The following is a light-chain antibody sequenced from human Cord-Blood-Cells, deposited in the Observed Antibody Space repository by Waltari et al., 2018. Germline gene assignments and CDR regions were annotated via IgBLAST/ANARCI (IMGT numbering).Light chain of an antibody. Sequence: QSALTQPRSVSGSPGQSVTISCTGTSSDVGGYNYVSWYQQHPGKAPKLMIYDVSKRPSGDPDRFSGSKSGNTASLTISGLQAEDEADYYCCSYAGSHWVFGGGTKLTVL. J-gene: IGLJ3*02. CDR3: CSYAGSHWV. CDR2: DVS. V-gene: IGLV2-11*01. CDR1: SSDVGGYNY.